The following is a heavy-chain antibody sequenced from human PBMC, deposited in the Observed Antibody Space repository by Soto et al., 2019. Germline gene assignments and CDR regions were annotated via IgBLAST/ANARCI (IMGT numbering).Heavy chain of an antibody. Sequence: EVQVVESGGGLVQPGGSLRLSCAASGFNFSDHYMDWVGQAPGKGLEWVGRSKNKTNNYLTNYAASVRGRFTISRDDSKNSVYLQMNSLKTEDTAVYYCARGLVGDYFYYMDVWGKGTAVTVSS. CDR3: ARGLVGDYFYYMDV. J-gene: IGHJ6*03. V-gene: IGHV3-72*01. CDR1: GFNFSDHY. D-gene: IGHD3-3*01. CDR2: SKNKTNNYLT.